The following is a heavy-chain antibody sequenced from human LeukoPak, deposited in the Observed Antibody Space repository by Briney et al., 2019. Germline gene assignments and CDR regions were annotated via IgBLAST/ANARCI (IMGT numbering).Heavy chain of an antibody. D-gene: IGHD6-6*01. CDR2: IYYSGST. J-gene: IGHJ3*02. CDR3: ARDRQLADAFDI. V-gene: IGHV4-61*08. Sequence: SQTLSLTCTVSGGSISSGDYYWSWIRQPPGKGLEWIGYIYYSGSTNYNPSLKSRVTISVDTSKNQFSLKLSSVTAADTAVYYCARDRQLADAFDIWGQGTMVTVSS. CDR1: GGSISSGDYY.